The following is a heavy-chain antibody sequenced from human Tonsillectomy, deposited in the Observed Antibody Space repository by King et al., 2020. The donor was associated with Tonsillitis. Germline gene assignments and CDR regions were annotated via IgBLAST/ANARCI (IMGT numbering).Heavy chain of an antibody. J-gene: IGHJ3*02. CDR1: GGSFSGYY. CDR2: INHSGST. CDR3: ARARGSDPFDI. D-gene: IGHD3-10*01. Sequence: VQLQQWGAGLLKPSETLSLTCAVYGGSFSGYYWSWIRQPPGKGLEWIGEINHSGSTNYNPSLKSRVTISVDTSKNQFPLKLSSVTAADTAVYYCARARGSDPFDIWGQGTMVTVSS. V-gene: IGHV4-34*01.